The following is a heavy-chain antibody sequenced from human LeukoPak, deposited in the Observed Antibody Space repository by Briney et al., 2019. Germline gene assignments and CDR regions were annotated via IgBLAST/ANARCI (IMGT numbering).Heavy chain of an antibody. Sequence: SETLSLTCAVSGGSISSGGYYWSWIRQHPGKGLEWIGYIYYSGSTYYNPSLKSRVTISVDTSKNQFSLKLSSVTAADTAVYYCARFGGTARPKSWFDPWGQGTLVTVSS. CDR2: IYYSGST. D-gene: IGHD6-6*01. CDR1: GGSISSGGYY. CDR3: ARFGGTARPKSWFDP. J-gene: IGHJ5*02. V-gene: IGHV4-31*11.